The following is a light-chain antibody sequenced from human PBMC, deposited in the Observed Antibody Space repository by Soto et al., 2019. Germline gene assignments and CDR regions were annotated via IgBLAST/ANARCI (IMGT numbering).Light chain of an antibody. V-gene: IGKV1-5*03. Sequence: DIQMTQSPSTLSGSVGDRVTITCRASQTISSWLAWYQQKPGKAPKLLIYKASTLKSGVPSRFSGSGSGTEFTLTISSLQPDDFATSYCQHYNSYSEAFGPGTKVELK. CDR2: KAS. J-gene: IGKJ1*01. CDR1: QTISSW. CDR3: QHYNSYSEA.